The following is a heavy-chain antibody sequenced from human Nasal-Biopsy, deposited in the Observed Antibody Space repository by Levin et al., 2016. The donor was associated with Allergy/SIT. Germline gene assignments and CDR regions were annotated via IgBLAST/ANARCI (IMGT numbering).Heavy chain of an antibody. CDR3: ARDRSPSRSYYGAFDL. Sequence: ASVKVSCKASGYPFTGYHIHWMRQAPGQGLEWMGIINPSGGATNYAQNFQGRVTMTTDTSTSTVYLEVNSLRSEDTAVYYCARDRSPSRSYYGAFDLWGLGTTVKVSA. CDR2: INPSGGAT. J-gene: IGHJ3*01. D-gene: IGHD3-10*01. V-gene: IGHV1-46*01. CDR1: GYPFTGYH.